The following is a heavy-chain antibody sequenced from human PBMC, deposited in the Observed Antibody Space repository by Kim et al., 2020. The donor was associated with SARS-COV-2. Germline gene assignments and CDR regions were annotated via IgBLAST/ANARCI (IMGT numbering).Heavy chain of an antibody. CDR2: IYYSGST. CDR3: ARGHYSSSGYDAFDI. Sequence: SETLSLTCTVSGGSISSSSYYWGWIRQPPGKGLEWIGSIYYSGSTYYNPSLKSRVTISVDTSKNQFSLKLSSVTAADTAVYYCARGHYSSSGYDAFDIWGQGTMVTVSS. D-gene: IGHD6-6*01. V-gene: IGHV4-39*01. J-gene: IGHJ3*02. CDR1: GGSISSSSYY.